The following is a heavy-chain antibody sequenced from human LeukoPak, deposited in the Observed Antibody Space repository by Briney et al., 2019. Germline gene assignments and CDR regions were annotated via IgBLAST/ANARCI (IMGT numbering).Heavy chain of an antibody. J-gene: IGHJ4*02. Sequence: PSETLSLTCTVSGGSISSSYWTWIRQPAGKGLEWIGRIFTSGSTKYNPSLKSRVTMSADTSKNQFSLKLSSVTAADTAVYFCARESSGWFFDYWGQGTLVTVSS. V-gene: IGHV4-4*07. CDR2: IFTSGST. CDR1: GGSISSSY. CDR3: ARESSGWFFDY. D-gene: IGHD6-19*01.